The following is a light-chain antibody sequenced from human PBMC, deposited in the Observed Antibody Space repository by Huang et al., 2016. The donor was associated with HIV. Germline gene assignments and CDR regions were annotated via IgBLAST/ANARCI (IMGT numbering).Light chain of an antibody. V-gene: IGKV4-1*01. J-gene: IGKJ4*01. CDR2: GAS. CDR3: QQYYSTPT. CDR1: QTFLYSSNNETY. Sequence: DIVMTQSPDSLAVALGERVTINCKSSQTFLYSSNNETYLAWYQQLPRQPPRLLIHGASAREPGVPERFSGSGSETDFTLTISGLQAEDVAVYYCQQYYSTPTFGGGTKVEI.